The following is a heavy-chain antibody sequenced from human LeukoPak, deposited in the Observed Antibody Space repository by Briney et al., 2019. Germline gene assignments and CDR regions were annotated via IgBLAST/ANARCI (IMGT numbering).Heavy chain of an antibody. J-gene: IGHJ4*02. V-gene: IGHV4-34*01. D-gene: IGHD3-22*01. CDR3: ARGSVTYYYDSSGYPIYFDY. CDR2: ST. Sequence: STNYNPSLKSRVTISVDTSKKQFSLKLSSVTAADTAVYYCARGSVTYYYDSSGYPIYFDYWGQGTLVTVSS.